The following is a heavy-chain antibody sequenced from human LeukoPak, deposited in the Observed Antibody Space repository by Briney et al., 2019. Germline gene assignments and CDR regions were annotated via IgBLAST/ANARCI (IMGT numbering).Heavy chain of an antibody. D-gene: IGHD3-22*01. J-gene: IGHJ4*02. CDR3: YYYDSSGYYNY. CDR2: INPSGGST. Sequence: ASVKVSCKASGYTFTSYYMHWVRQAPGQGLEWMGIINPSGGSTSYAQKFQGRVTMTRDTSTSTVYMELSSLRSEDTAVYYCYYYDSSGYYNYWGQGTLVTVSS. CDR1: GYTFTSYY. V-gene: IGHV1-46*01.